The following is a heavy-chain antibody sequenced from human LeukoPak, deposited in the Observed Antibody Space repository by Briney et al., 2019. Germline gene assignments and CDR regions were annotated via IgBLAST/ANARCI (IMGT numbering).Heavy chain of an antibody. V-gene: IGHV3-11*04. J-gene: IGHJ4*02. CDR1: GSTFSDYF. D-gene: IGHD6-6*01. CDR3: ARESSRSFDY. CDR2: ISSSGSAI. Sequence: GGSLRLSCAASGSTFSDYFMIWIRQAPGKGLEWVSYISSSGSAIYYADSVKGRFTISRDNAKNSLYLQMNSLRADDTAVYYCARESSRSFDYWGQGTLVTVSS.